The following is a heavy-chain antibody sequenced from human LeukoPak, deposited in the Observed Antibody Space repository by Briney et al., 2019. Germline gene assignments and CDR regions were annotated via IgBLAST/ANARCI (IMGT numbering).Heavy chain of an antibody. V-gene: IGHV1-69*13. Sequence: GASVKVSCKASGGTFSSYAISWVRQAPGQGLEWMGGIIPIFGTANYAQKFQGRVTITADEPTSTAYMELSSLRSEDTAVYYCALTDIVVVPAAMTGWFDPWGQGTLVTVSS. CDR2: IIPIFGTA. J-gene: IGHJ5*02. D-gene: IGHD2-2*01. CDR3: ALTDIVVVPAAMTGWFDP. CDR1: GGTFSSYA.